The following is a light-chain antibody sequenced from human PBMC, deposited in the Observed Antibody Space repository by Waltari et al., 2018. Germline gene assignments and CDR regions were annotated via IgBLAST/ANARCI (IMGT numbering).Light chain of an antibody. J-gene: IGLJ1*01. Sequence: SYVLTPPPSLSVALGDTPRFPCGGNNIGTKCVHLYQYKPAQAPALLIYSDTYRPSGMPGRFTGSKSGTTATLTISTVGAGDEADYYCKVWDGSTDHYVFGSGTKVTV. CDR3: KVWDGSTDHYV. CDR2: SDT. V-gene: IGLV3-21*04. CDR1: NIGTKC.